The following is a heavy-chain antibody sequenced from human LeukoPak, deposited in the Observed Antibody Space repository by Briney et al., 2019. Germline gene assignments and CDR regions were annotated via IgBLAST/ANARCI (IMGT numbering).Heavy chain of an antibody. D-gene: IGHD2-21*01. J-gene: IGHJ6*03. CDR1: GGSISSSSYY. Sequence: SETLSLTCTVSGGSISSSSYYWSWIRQPPGKGLEWIGYIYYSGSTNYNPSLKSRVTISVDTSKNQFSLKLSSVTAADTAVYYCARHIHYYYMDVWGKGTTVTVSS. CDR2: IYYSGST. CDR3: ARHIHYYYMDV. V-gene: IGHV4-61*01.